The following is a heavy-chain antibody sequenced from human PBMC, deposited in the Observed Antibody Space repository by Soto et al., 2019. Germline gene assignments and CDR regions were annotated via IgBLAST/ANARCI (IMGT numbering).Heavy chain of an antibody. Sequence: GGSLRLSCAASGFTFSSYAMSWVRQAPGKGLEWVANIKQDGSDKYYVDSVKGRFTISRDNAKNSLYLQMNSLRAEDTAVYYCATSAAAPGNYWGQGTLVTVSS. V-gene: IGHV3-7*01. CDR3: ATSAAAPGNY. CDR1: GFTFSSYA. D-gene: IGHD6-13*01. CDR2: IKQDGSDK. J-gene: IGHJ4*02.